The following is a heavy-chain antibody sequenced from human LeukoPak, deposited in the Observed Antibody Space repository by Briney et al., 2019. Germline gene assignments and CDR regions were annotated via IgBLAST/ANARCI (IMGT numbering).Heavy chain of an antibody. CDR3: AREYCTTNNCYNWGLGY. CDR1: GISFSTYT. J-gene: IGHJ4*02. V-gene: IGHV3-64*01. D-gene: IGHD2-2*02. CDR2: IASNGGNK. Sequence: GGSLRLSCAASGISFSTYTMRWVRRAPGKGLVYVSGIASNGGNKDYANSVKGRFTISRDNSKNTVYLQMGSLRAEDMAVYYCAREYCTTNNCYNWGLGYWGQGTLVTVSS.